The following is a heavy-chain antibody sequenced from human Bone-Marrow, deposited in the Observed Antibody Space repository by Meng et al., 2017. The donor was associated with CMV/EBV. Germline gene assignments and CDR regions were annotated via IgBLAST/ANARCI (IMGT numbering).Heavy chain of an antibody. CDR2: IGTAGDT. Sequence: GESLKISCAASGFTFSSYDMHWVRQATGKGLEWVSAIGTAGDTYYPGSVKGRFTISRDNSKNTLYLQMNSLRAEDTAVYYCAKRGDSSGTYAMDVWGQGTTVTVSS. CDR3: AKRGDSSGTYAMDV. J-gene: IGHJ6*02. CDR1: GFTFSSYD. D-gene: IGHD3-22*01. V-gene: IGHV3-13*01.